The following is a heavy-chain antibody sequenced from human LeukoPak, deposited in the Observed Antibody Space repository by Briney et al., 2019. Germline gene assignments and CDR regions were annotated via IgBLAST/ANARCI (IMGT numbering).Heavy chain of an antibody. Sequence: GGSLRLSCAASGFTFSSYGMHWVRQAPGKGLEWVAFIRYDGSNKYYADSVKGRFTISRDNAKNSLYLQMNSLRAEDTAVYYCARTPFTMIVPGGVYAFDIWGQGTMVTVSS. V-gene: IGHV3-30*02. CDR3: ARTPFTMIVPGGVYAFDI. CDR2: IRYDGSNK. J-gene: IGHJ3*02. CDR1: GFTFSSYG. D-gene: IGHD3-22*01.